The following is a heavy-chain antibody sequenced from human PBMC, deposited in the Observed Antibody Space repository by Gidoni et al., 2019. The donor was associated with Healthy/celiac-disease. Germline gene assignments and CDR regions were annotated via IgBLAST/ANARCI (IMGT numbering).Heavy chain of an antibody. D-gene: IGHD5-18*01. CDR2: IIPIFGTT. Sequence: QEQLVQSVAGVKKHGSSVQVYCKASRGTFSSYAISWVRQAPGQALAWMGRIIPIFGTTNFAQKFQDRVTITADESTSTAYVELSSLRSEDTAVYYCARGGQLWSFDYWGQGTLVTVSS. V-gene: IGHV1-69*18. J-gene: IGHJ4*02. CDR1: RGTFSSYA. CDR3: ARGGQLWSFDY.